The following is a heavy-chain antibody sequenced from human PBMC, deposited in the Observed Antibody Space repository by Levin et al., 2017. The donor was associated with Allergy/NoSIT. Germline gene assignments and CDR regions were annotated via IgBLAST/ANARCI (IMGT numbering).Heavy chain of an antibody. J-gene: IGHJ4*02. V-gene: IGHV3-23*01. Sequence: LSLTCAASGFTFNIYAVSWVRQAPGKGLEWVSAISDSGHLTYYTDSVKGRFTISRDNSKNKVYLEMNTLRAEDTALYYCARQWNYSSEMFDYWGQGTLVTVSS. CDR3: ARQWNYSSEMFDY. D-gene: IGHD1-7*01. CDR1: GFTFNIYA. CDR2: ISDSGHLT.